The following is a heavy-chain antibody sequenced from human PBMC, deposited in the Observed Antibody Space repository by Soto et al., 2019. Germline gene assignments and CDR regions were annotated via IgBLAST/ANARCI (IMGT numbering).Heavy chain of an antibody. CDR1: GGSVSSGSYY. J-gene: IGHJ3*02. V-gene: IGHV4-61*01. CDR2: IYYSGST. CDR3: ARVNYDILTGPDAFDI. D-gene: IGHD3-9*01. Sequence: PSETLSLTCTVSGGSVSSGSYYWSWIRQPPGKGLEWIGYIYYSGSTNYNPSLKSRVTISVDTSKNQFPLKLSSVTAADTAVYYCARVNYDILTGPDAFDIWGQGTMVTVSS.